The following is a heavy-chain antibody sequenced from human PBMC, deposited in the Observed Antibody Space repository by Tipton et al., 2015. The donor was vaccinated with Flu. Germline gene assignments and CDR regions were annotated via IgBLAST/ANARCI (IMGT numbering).Heavy chain of an antibody. J-gene: IGHJ4*02. CDR3: ARDWAVTPGAASSFDY. CDR2: ISSSGNDI. CDR1: GFTLSSHS. D-gene: IGHD4-17*01. Sequence: QLVQSGGGLVKPGGFLRLSCAASGFTLSSHSMNWVRQAPGKGLEWVSSISSSGNDIYYADSVKGRFSISTDSTTNSVFLQMNSLRAEDTAVYYCARDWAVTPGAASSFDYWGQGTLVTVSS. V-gene: IGHV3-21*01.